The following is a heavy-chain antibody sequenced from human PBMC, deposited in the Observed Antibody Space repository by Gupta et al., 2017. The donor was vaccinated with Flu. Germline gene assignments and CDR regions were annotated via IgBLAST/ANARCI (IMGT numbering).Heavy chain of an antibody. D-gene: IGHD2-2*01. J-gene: IGHJ6*03. Sequence: QMQLVESGGGVVQFGTSLRLSCAASGFTFSGFVMHWVRQAPGKGLAWVADIASDGSNREYADSVRGRFTISRDNSKNTLSLEMDRLRVEDTAVYYCAKNGPWTASCPYYCYYMDVWGKGTTVTVSS. V-gene: IGHV3-30*18. CDR2: IASDGSNR. CDR1: GFTFSGFV. CDR3: AKNGPWTASCPYYCYYMDV.